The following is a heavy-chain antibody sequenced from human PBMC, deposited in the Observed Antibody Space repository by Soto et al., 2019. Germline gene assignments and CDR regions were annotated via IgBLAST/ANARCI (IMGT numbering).Heavy chain of an antibody. CDR3: AKAPISMVKGVWVTTSGPNFAY. J-gene: IGHJ4*02. V-gene: IGHV3-21*04. Sequence: GGSLRLSCAASGFTFSIYSMNWVRQAPGKGLEWVSSISSSGSYIYYADSVKGRFIISRDNAKNSLYLQLNSLRAEDTALYYCAKAPISMVKGVWVTTSGPNFAYWGQGTLVTVSS. CDR2: ISSSGSYI. D-gene: IGHD4-17*01. CDR1: GFTFSIYS.